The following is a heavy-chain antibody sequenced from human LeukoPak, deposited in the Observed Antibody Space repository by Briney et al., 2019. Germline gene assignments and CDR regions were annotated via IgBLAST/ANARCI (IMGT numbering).Heavy chain of an antibody. CDR2: IYSGGST. D-gene: IGHD3-10*01. V-gene: IGHV3-66*01. J-gene: IGHJ4*02. CDR1: GFTVSSNY. CDR3: ARVGGSGSSVY. Sequence: GGSLRLSCAASGFTVSSNYMSWVRQAPGRGLEWVSVIYSGGSTYYADSVKGRFTISRDNSKNTLYLQMNSLRAGATAVYYCARVGGSGSSVYWGQGTLVTVSS.